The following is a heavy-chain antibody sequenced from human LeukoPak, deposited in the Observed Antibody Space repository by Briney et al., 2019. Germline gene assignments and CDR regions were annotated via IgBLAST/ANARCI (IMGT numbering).Heavy chain of an antibody. CDR2: IKGDGSAK. CDR3: ARDRGWIQHDI. V-gene: IGHV3-7*01. J-gene: IGHJ3*02. D-gene: IGHD5-18*01. Sequence: GGSLRLSCAAPGFAFGDSWMTWIRQAPGKGLEWVAFIKGDGSAKKYVDSVKGRFTISRDNAKNSLFLQMNSLRAEDTAVYYCARDRGWIQHDIWGQGTMVTVSS. CDR1: GFAFGDSW.